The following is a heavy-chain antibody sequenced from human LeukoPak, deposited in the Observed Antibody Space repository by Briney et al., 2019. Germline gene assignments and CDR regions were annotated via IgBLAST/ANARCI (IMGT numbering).Heavy chain of an antibody. D-gene: IGHD3-3*01. Sequence: ASVKVSCKASGYTFTGYYMHWVRQAPGQGLEWMGWMNPNSGDTNHAQKFQGRVTMTRDTSISTGYMELSRLRSDDTAVYYCARSERITIFGVVISALYYMDVWGKGTTVTVSS. J-gene: IGHJ6*03. CDR3: ARSERITIFGVVISALYYMDV. CDR2: MNPNSGDT. V-gene: IGHV1-2*02. CDR1: GYTFTGYY.